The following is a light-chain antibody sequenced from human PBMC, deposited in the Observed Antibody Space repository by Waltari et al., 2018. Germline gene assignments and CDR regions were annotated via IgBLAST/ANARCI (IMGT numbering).Light chain of an antibody. Sequence: QSALTQPASVSGSPGQSITISCTGTSSDVGSYNLVPWYQQHPGKAPKLMIYEVSKRPSGVSNRFSGSKSGNTASLTISGLRAEDEADYYCCSYAGSSTVVFGGGTKLTVL. J-gene: IGLJ2*01. CDR1: SSDVGSYNL. CDR3: CSYAGSSTVV. CDR2: EVS. V-gene: IGLV2-23*02.